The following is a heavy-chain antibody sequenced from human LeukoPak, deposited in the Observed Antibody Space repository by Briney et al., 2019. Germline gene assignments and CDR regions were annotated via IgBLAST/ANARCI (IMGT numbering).Heavy chain of an antibody. CDR1: GYTFTDYY. Sequence: ASVNVSCKASGYTFTDYYMHWVRQAPGQGLEWMGWINPNSGGTNFAQKFQGRVAMTRDTSISTAYMELGSLRSDDTAVYYCARARWQLVPYFDSWGQGTLVIVSS. CDR2: INPNSGGT. V-gene: IGHV1-2*02. J-gene: IGHJ4*02. CDR3: ARARWQLVPYFDS. D-gene: IGHD6-6*01.